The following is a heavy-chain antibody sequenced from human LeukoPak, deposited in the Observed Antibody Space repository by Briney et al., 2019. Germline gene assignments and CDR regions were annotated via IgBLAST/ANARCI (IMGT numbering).Heavy chain of an antibody. V-gene: IGHV3-30*02. J-gene: IGHJ5*02. D-gene: IGHD2-2*01. Sequence: GGSLRLSCAASGFTFSDYGMHWVRQAPGKGLEWVAFILNDGSNEYYPDSVKGRFTISRANSRNTLYLQMNSLRAEDTAVYYCAKGGSASHNWFDPWGQGTLVTVSS. CDR1: GFTFSDYG. CDR3: AKGGSASHNWFDP. CDR2: ILNDGSNE.